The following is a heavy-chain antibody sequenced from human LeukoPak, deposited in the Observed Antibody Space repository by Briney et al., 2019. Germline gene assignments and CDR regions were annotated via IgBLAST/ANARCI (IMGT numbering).Heavy chain of an antibody. CDR3: ARDRKGYSSGWSSYYYMDV. V-gene: IGHV1-2*02. CDR2: INPNSGGT. D-gene: IGHD6-19*01. J-gene: IGHJ6*03. Sequence: GASVKVSCKASGYTFTGYYMHWVRQAPGQGLEWMGWINPNSGGTNYAQKFQGRVTMTRDTSISTAYMELSRLRSDDTAVYYCARDRKGYSSGWSSYYYMDVWGKGTTVTISS. CDR1: GYTFTGYY.